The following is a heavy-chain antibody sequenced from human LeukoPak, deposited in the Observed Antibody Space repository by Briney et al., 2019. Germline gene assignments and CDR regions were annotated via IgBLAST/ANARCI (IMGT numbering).Heavy chain of an antibody. D-gene: IGHD1-26*01. CDR2: INHIGST. Sequence: SETLSLTCAVYGGSFSGHYWSWIRQPPGKGLEWIGEINHIGSTNYNPSLKSRVTISADTSNNQLSLKLSSVTAADTAVYYCASGNWDFDYWGREPWSPSPQ. CDR1: GGSFSGHY. CDR3: ASGNWDFDY. V-gene: IGHV4-34*01. J-gene: IGHJ4*02.